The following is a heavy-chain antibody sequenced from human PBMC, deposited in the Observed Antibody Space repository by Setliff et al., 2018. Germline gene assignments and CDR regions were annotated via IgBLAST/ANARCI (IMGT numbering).Heavy chain of an antibody. CDR2: ISAYNGNT. CDR1: GFSFTTYG. CDR3: ARDRGGDDFVGAVGDSFDI. Sequence: GASVKVSCKTSGFSFTTYGITRVRQAPGQGLEWMGWISAYNGNTDSAQKFQGRVTMSADTSTTTVYMELRSLRSDDTAVYYCARDRGGDDFVGAVGDSFDIWGQGTMVTVSS. V-gene: IGHV1-18*01. D-gene: IGHD2-21*01. J-gene: IGHJ3*02.